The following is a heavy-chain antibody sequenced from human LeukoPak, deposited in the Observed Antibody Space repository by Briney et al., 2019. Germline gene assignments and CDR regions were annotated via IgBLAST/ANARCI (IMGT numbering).Heavy chain of an antibody. V-gene: IGHV1-69*13. CDR2: IIPIFGTA. CDR3: ALLRDTAMVAAFDI. CDR1: GGTFISYA. D-gene: IGHD5-18*01. Sequence: SVKVSCTASGGTFISYATSWVRQAPGQGLEWMGGIIPIFGTANYAQKFQGRVTITADESTSTAYMELSSLRSEDTAVYYCALLRDTAMVAAFDIWGQGTMVTVSS. J-gene: IGHJ3*02.